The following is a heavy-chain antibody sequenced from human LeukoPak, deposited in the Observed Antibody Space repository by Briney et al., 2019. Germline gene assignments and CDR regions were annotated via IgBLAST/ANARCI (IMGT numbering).Heavy chain of an antibody. V-gene: IGHV3-30-3*01. CDR3: ATEVVVAATGGYYFDY. CDR1: GFTFSSYA. Sequence: PGGSLRLSCAASGFTFSSYAMHWVRQAPGKGLEWVAVISYDGSNKYYADSVKGRFTISKDNSKNTLYLQMNSLRAEDTAVYYCATEVVVAATGGYYFDYWGQGTLVTVSS. D-gene: IGHD2-15*01. J-gene: IGHJ4*02. CDR2: ISYDGSNK.